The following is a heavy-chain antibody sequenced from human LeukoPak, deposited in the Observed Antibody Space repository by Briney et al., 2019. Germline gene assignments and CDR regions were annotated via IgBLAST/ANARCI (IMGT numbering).Heavy chain of an antibody. CDR3: ARTVATITNYYYYGMDV. D-gene: IGHD5-12*01. V-gene: IGHV4-59*01. CDR2: IYYSGST. Sequence: KPSETLSLTCTVSGGSISSYYWSWIRQPPGKGLEWIGYIYYSGSTNYNPSLKSRVTISVDTSKNQFSLKLSSVTAADTAVYYCARTVATITNYYYYGMDVWGQGTTVTVSS. CDR1: GGSISSYY. J-gene: IGHJ6*02.